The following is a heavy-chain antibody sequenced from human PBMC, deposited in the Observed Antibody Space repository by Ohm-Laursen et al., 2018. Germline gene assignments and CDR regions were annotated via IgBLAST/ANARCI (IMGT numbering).Heavy chain of an antibody. CDR3: ASGLSPQHRQLVQVDY. CDR1: GGSFSGYD. D-gene: IGHD6-13*01. V-gene: IGHV4-34*01. J-gene: IGHJ4*02. Sequence: SDTLSLTCAVYGGSFSGYDWSWIRQPPGKGLEWIGEINHIGRTNYNPSLKSRVTISVDTSKNQVSLKLTSVTAADTAVYYCASGLSPQHRQLVQVDYWGQGTLVTVSS. CDR2: INHIGRT.